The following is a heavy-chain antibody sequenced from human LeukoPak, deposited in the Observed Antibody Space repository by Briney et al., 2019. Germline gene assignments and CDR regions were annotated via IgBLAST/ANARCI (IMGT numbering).Heavy chain of an antibody. CDR3: AKLASDYVWGTYRPFDF. J-gene: IGHJ4*02. CDR1: GFTFSSYA. Sequence: PGGSLRLSCAASGFTFSSYAMSWVRQAPGKGLEWVSGISGIGGSTYYADSVKGRFTISRDNSKNTLYLQMNSLRAEDTAVYYCAKLASDYVWGTYRPFDFWGQGTLVTVSS. CDR2: ISGIGGST. D-gene: IGHD3-16*02. V-gene: IGHV3-23*01.